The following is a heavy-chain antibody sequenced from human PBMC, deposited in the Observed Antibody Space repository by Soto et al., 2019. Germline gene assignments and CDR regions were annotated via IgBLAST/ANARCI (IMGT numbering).Heavy chain of an antibody. J-gene: IGHJ6*03. CDR3: ARCDGSSINYYYYMDV. D-gene: IGHD1-26*01. CDR1: GFTFSSYA. V-gene: IGHV3-30*04. Sequence: GGSLRLSCAASGFTFSSYAMHWVRQAPGKGLEWVAVISYDGSNKYYADSVKGRFTISRDNSKNTLYLQMNSLRAEDTAVYYCARCDGSSINYYYYMDVWGKGTTVTVSS. CDR2: ISYDGSNK.